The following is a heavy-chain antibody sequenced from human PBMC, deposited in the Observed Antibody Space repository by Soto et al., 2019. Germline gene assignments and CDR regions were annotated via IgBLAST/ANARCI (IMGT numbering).Heavy chain of an antibody. Sequence: GGSLRLSCAASGFTFSSYAMHWVRQAPGKGLEWVAVISYDGSNKYYADSVKGRFTISGDNSKNTLYLQMNSLRAEDTAVYYCARDQTGNYDFGAMDVWGQGTTVTVSS. D-gene: IGHD3-3*01. CDR1: GFTFSSYA. CDR3: ARDQTGNYDFGAMDV. CDR2: ISYDGSNK. J-gene: IGHJ6*02. V-gene: IGHV3-30-3*01.